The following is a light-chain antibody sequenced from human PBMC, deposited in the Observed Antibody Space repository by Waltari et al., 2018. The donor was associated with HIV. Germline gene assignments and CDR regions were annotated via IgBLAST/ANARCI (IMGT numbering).Light chain of an antibody. CDR3: CSYSSSGTVL. Sequence: QSAPTQPASVSGSPGQSITISCTGTSSDIGGYNYVSWYQQHPDKAPPLVISDVSNRPSGVSGRFSGSKSGSAASLTISGLQPEDEADYYCCSYSSSGTVLFGGGTRLTVL. J-gene: IGLJ2*01. CDR1: SSDIGGYNY. CDR2: DVS. V-gene: IGLV2-14*03.